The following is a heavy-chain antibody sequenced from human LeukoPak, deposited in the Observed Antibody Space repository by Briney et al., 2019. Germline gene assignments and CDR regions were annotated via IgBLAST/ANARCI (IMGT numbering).Heavy chain of an antibody. J-gene: IGHJ4*02. CDR3: ARDAFGDYYDATGYWIFDY. V-gene: IGHV4-30-2*05. D-gene: IGHD3-22*01. Sequence: SQTLSLTCAVSGGSISSGGYSWSWIRQPPGKGLEWIGYIYHSGSTSYNPSLKSRVTMSVDTSRNQFSLRLTSVTAADTAVYYCARDAFGDYYDATGYWIFDYWGQGSLVAVSS. CDR1: GGSISSGGYS. CDR2: IYHSGST.